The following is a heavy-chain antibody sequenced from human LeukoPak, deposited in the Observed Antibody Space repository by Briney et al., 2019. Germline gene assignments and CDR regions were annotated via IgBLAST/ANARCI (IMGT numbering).Heavy chain of an antibody. D-gene: IGHD3-16*01. Sequence: SETLSLTCAVYGGSFSDYYWSWIRQPPGKGLEWIGEINHSGSTNYNPSLKRRVTISVDTSKNQFSLKLSSVTAADTAVDYCAGGDGVGGASGADYWGQGTLVTVSS. CDR1: GGSFSDYY. V-gene: IGHV4-34*01. J-gene: IGHJ4*02. CDR2: INHSGST. CDR3: AGGDGVGGASGADY.